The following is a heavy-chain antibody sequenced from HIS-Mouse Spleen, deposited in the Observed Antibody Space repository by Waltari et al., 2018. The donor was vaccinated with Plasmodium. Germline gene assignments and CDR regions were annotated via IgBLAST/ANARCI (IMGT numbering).Heavy chain of an antibody. Sequence: QVQLVESGGGVVQPGRSLRLSCAASGFTFSSYGMHWVRQAPGKGLEWVAVIAYEGSNKYYADSVKGRFTISRDNSKNTLYLQMNSLRAEDTAVYYCATSGLTGGTYYFDYWGQGTLVTVSS. V-gene: IGHV3-30*03. CDR3: ATSGLTGGTYYFDY. CDR2: IAYEGSNK. CDR1: GFTFSSYG. J-gene: IGHJ4*02. D-gene: IGHD7-27*01.